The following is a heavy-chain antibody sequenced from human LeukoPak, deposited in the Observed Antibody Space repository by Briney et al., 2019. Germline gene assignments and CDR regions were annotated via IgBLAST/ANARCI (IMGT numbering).Heavy chain of an antibody. CDR3: AKDDSSGYYSLDYFDY. Sequence: PGGSLRLSCAASGFIFSSYAMSWVRQAPGKGLEWVAVISYDGSNKYYADSVKGRFTISRGNSKNTLYLQMNSLRAEDTAVYYCAKDDSSGYYSLDYFDYWGQGTLVTVSS. J-gene: IGHJ4*02. CDR1: GFIFSSYA. V-gene: IGHV3-30*18. CDR2: ISYDGSNK. D-gene: IGHD3-22*01.